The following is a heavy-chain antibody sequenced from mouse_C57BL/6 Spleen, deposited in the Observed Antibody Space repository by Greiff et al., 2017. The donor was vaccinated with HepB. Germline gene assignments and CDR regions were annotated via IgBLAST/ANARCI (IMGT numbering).Heavy chain of an antibody. V-gene: IGHV1-4*01. CDR2: INPSSGYT. J-gene: IGHJ4*01. D-gene: IGHD1-2*01. CDR3: AREGRYYGHYAMDY. Sequence: VQLQQSGAELARPGASVKMSCKASGYTFTSYTMHWVKQRPGQGLEWIGYINPSSGYTKYNQKFKDKATLTADKSSSTAYMQLSSLTSEDSAVYYCAREGRYYGHYAMDYWGQGTSVTVSS. CDR1: GYTFTSYT.